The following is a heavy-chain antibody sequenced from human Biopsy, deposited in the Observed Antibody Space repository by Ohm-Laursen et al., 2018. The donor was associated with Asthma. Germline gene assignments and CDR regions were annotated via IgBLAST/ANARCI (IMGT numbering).Heavy chain of an antibody. CDR2: IHTSGNT. J-gene: IGHJ5*02. CDR1: GGSISSDY. D-gene: IGHD5-18*01. CDR3: ARGQGRGIQLWSLDP. Sequence: SQTLSLTCTVSGGSISSDYWSWLRQSPGKGLEWIGYIHTSGNTNYNPSLKSRATISLDTSKNHFSLRLSFVTAADTAVYFCARGQGRGIQLWSLDPWGQGILVTVSS. V-gene: IGHV4-59*01.